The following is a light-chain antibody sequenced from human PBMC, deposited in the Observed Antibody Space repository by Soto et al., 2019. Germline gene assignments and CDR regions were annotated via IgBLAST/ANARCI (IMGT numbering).Light chain of an antibody. CDR2: DVG. CDR3: RSDTSSSTLVV. CDR1: SSDVGGLNF. J-gene: IGLJ2*01. Sequence: QSALTQPASVSGSPGQSITISCTGTSSDVGGLNFVSWYQQHPGKAPKLMIYDVGNRPSGVSNRFSGSKSGNTASLTISGLQAEDEADYCCRSDTSSSTLVVFGGGTMLTVL. V-gene: IGLV2-14*01.